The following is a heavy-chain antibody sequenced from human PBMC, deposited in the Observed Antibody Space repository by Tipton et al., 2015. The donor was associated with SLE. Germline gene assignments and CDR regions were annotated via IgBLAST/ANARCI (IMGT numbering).Heavy chain of an antibody. J-gene: IGHJ5*02. CDR2: IYYSGST. CDR1: GFTFSSYA. Sequence: LRLSCAASGFTFSSYAMHWVRQAPGKGLEWIGYIYYSGSTNYNPSLKSRVTISVDTSKNQFSLKLSSVTAADTALYYCATRTLHEQPAYNWFDPWGQGTLVTVSS. CDR3: ATRTLHEQPAYNWFDP. V-gene: IGHV4-59*12. D-gene: IGHD6-13*01.